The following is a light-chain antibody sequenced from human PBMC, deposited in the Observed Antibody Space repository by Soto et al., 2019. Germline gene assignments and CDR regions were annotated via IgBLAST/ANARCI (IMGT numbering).Light chain of an antibody. CDR1: QGIRND. Sequence: AIPMTQSPSSLSASVGDRVTISCRASQGIRNDLGWYQQRPGEAPKLLIYTASRLQDGVPLRFSGSGSGTDFTLTISSLQPEDFATYYCLQDYTYPYTFGQGTKLEIK. CDR3: LQDYTYPYT. V-gene: IGKV1-6*01. CDR2: TAS. J-gene: IGKJ2*01.